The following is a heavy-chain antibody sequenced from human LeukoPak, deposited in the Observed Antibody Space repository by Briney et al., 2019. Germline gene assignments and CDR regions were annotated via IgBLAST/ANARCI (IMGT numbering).Heavy chain of an antibody. D-gene: IGHD3-22*01. V-gene: IGHV3-33*01. Sequence: QPGGSLRVSCAASGFSFSGYGMHWVRQAPGKGLGWVAVIWYDGSMKNYADSLKGRFTISRDNSKNTLYLLMDSLRADDTGVYYCATARDNYDISGFSALEYWGQGTLVTVSS. CDR3: ATARDNYDISGFSALEY. CDR2: IWYDGSMK. CDR1: GFSFSGYG. J-gene: IGHJ4*02.